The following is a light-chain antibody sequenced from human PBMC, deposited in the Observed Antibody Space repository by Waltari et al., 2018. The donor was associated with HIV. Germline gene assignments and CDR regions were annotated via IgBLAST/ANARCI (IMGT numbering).Light chain of an antibody. V-gene: IGKV1-5*03. Sequence: DIQMTQSPSTLSASVGDRVTITCRASQSVNYWLAWYQQKPGRAPKLLINRASSLESGVPSRFSGSGSGTEFSLTISSLKPDDFATYYCQQYNNYPFTFGQGTRLEIK. CDR2: RAS. CDR3: QQYNNYPFT. CDR1: QSVNYW. J-gene: IGKJ5*01.